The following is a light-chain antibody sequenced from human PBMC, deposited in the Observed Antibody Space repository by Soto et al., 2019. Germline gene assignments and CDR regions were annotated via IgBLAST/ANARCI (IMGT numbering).Light chain of an antibody. CDR2: DVS. V-gene: IGLV2-14*01. CDR3: SSYTSSSTLVV. Sequence: QSVLTQPASVSGSPGQSITISCTRTSSDVGGYNYVSWYQQHPGKAPKLMMYDVSNRPSGVSNRFAGSKSGNTASLTISGLQAEDEADYYFSSYTSSSTLVVFGGGTTLTLL. J-gene: IGLJ2*01. CDR1: SSDVGGYNY.